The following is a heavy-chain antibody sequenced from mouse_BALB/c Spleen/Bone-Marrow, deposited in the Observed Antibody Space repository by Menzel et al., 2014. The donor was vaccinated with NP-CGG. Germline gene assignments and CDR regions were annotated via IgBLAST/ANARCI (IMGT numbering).Heavy chain of an antibody. J-gene: IGHJ4*01. CDR2: INPYNGGT. D-gene: IGHD2-3*01. CDR1: GYSFTGYT. Sequence: VQLQQSGPELVKPGASMKISCKASGYSFTGYTMNWVKQSHGKSLEWIGLINPYNGGTSYNQKFKGKATLTVDKSSSTAYMELLSLTSEDSAVYYCARGGYSHYYAMDYWGQGTSVTDSS. CDR3: ARGGYSHYYAMDY. V-gene: IGHV1-18*01.